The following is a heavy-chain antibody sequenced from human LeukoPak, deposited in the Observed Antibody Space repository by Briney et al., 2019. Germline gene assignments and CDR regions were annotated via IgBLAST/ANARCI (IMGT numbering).Heavy chain of an antibody. J-gene: IGHJ4*02. CDR2: ISYDGSNK. Sequence: GGSLRLSCAASGFTFSSYAMHWVRQAPGKGLEWVAVISYDGSNKYYADSVKGRSTISRDNSKNTLYLQMNSLRAADTAVYYCAANYYDILTGYPGDYWGQGTLVTVSS. D-gene: IGHD3-9*01. V-gene: IGHV3-30*01. CDR3: AANYYDILTGYPGDY. CDR1: GFTFSSYA.